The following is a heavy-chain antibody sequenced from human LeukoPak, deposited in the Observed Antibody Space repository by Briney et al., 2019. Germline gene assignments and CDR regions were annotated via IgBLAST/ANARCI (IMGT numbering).Heavy chain of an antibody. Sequence: PSETLSLTCTVSGGSISSYYWSWIRQPPGKGLEWIGYIYYSGTTSYNPSLKSRLTMSVDTSKNHFSLKLSSVTAADTAVYYCARLSSSFDYWGQGTLATVSS. J-gene: IGHJ4*02. CDR2: IYYSGTT. CDR3: ARLSSSFDY. V-gene: IGHV4-59*01. D-gene: IGHD6-13*01. CDR1: GGSISSYY.